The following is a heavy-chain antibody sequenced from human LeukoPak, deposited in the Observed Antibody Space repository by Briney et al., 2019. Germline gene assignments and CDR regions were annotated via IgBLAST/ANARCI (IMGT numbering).Heavy chain of an antibody. D-gene: IGHD3-10*01. V-gene: IGHV3-23*01. Sequence: GGSLRLSCAASGFTFSSYAMSWVRQAPGKGLEWVSAISGSGGSTYYADSVKGRFTISRDNSKNTLYLQMNSLRAEDTAVYYCAKIQLLWFGELLSLSYYFDYRGQGTLVTVSS. CDR2: ISGSGGST. CDR1: GFTFSSYA. CDR3: AKIQLLWFGELLSLSYYFDY. J-gene: IGHJ4*02.